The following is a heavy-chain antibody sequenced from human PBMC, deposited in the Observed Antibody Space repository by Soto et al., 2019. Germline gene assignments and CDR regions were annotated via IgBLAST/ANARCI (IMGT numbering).Heavy chain of an antibody. D-gene: IGHD3-10*01. CDR3: ANGRRGSGSLTPLVGF. CDR1: GFTFNNYA. CDR2: IIGGGDTT. Sequence: VQLLESGGGLVQPGGYLRLSCAASGFTFNNYAMTWVRQAPGKGLEWVYAIIGGGDTTSYADSVKGRFTVSRDGSKNTLYLQMGSLRAEDTALYYFANGRRGSGSLTPLVGFWGQGTLVTVSS. J-gene: IGHJ4*02. V-gene: IGHV3-23*01.